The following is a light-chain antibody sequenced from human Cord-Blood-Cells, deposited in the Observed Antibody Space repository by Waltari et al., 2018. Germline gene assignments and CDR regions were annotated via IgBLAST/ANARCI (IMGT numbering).Light chain of an antibody. Sequence: EIVLTQSPGTLSLSPGERATLPCRASQSVSSSYLAWYQQKPGQAPRLLIYGASSRATGIPDRFSGSGSGTDFTLTISRLEPEDFATYYCQQYNSYPYTFGQGTKLEIK. J-gene: IGKJ2*01. V-gene: IGKV3-20*01. CDR2: GAS. CDR3: QQYNSYPYT. CDR1: QSVSSSY.